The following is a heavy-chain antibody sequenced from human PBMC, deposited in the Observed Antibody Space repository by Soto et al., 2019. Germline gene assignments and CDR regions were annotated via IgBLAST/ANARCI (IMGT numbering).Heavy chain of an antibody. D-gene: IGHD2-15*01. J-gene: IGHJ3*01. CDR2: VSYSGKT. Sequence: QVQLQESGPGLVKTSDTLSLTCTVSGGSITPYYWSWIRQPPGEGLEWIGYVSYSGKTAYNPSLKSRVSMSIDTLKNDFSLKLTSLTAADAATYYCARQQYTVVTAFDVWGQGTTVAVSS. CDR1: GGSITPYY. CDR3: ARQQYTVVTAFDV. V-gene: IGHV4-59*07.